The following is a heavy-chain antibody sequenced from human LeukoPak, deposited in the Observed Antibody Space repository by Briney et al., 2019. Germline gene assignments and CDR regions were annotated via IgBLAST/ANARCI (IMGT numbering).Heavy chain of an antibody. CDR3: AGTGLFFDY. CDR2: MYYGGGT. CDR1: GASISGYY. J-gene: IGHJ4*02. Sequence: SETLSLTCRVSGASISGYYWSWIRQPPGKGLEWIGHMYYGGGTTYNPSLKSRVSISLDTSKKHFSLKLSSVTAADTAVYYCAGTGLFFDYWSQGTLVTVSS. V-gene: IGHV4-59*01. D-gene: IGHD7-27*01.